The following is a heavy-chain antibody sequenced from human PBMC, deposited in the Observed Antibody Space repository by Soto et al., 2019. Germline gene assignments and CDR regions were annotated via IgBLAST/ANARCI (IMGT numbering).Heavy chain of an antibody. CDR2: IKSKTDGGTT. CDR1: GFTFSNAW. Sequence: EVQLVESGGGLVKPGGSLRLSCAASGFTFSNAWMSWVRQAPGKGLEWVGRIKSKTDGGTTDYAAPVKGRFTISRDDSKNTLYLQMNSLKTEDTAVYYCTTDMAVFYYFDYWGQGTLVTVSS. J-gene: IGHJ4*02. V-gene: IGHV3-15*01. CDR3: TTDMAVFYYFDY. D-gene: IGHD6-19*01.